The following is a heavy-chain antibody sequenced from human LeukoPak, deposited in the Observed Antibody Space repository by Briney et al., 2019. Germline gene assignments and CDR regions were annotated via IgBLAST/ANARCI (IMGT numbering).Heavy chain of an antibody. J-gene: IGHJ4*02. V-gene: IGHV1-69*05. CDR2: IIPIFGTA. D-gene: IGHD3-3*01. Sequence: PVKVSCQASGYTFHSHGISWVRHAPGQGLEWMGGIIPIFGTANYAQKFQGRVTITTDESTSTAYMELSSLRSEDTAVSYSARAPYHDFWSGYYGAYWGQGTLVPVSS. CDR3: ARAPYHDFWSGYYGAY. CDR1: GYTFHSHG.